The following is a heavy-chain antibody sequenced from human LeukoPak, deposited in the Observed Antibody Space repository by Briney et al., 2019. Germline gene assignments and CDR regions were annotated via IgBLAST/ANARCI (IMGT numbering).Heavy chain of an antibody. CDR3: ARGRYDFWSGTLGSWFDP. D-gene: IGHD3-3*01. Sequence: PSETLSLTCAVYGGSFSGYYWSWIRQPPGKGLEWIGEINHSGSTNYNPSLKSRVTISVDTSKYQFSLKLSSVTAADTAVYYCARGRYDFWSGTLGSWFDPWGQGTLVTVSS. V-gene: IGHV4-34*01. CDR2: INHSGST. CDR1: GGSFSGYY. J-gene: IGHJ5*02.